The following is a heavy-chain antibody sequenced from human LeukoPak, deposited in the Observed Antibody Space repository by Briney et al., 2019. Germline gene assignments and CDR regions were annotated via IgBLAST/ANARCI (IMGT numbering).Heavy chain of an antibody. CDR3: VRERTMVGGADI. J-gene: IGHJ3*02. CDR2: MYYSGST. CDR1: GGSISSYY. D-gene: IGHD2-21*01. V-gene: IGHV4-59*12. Sequence: SETLSLTCTVSGGSISSYYWSWIRQPPGKGLEWIGYMYYSGSTNYNPSLKSRVTISVDMSKNQVSLKLSSVTAAGTAVYYCVRERTMVGGADIWGQGTKVTVSS.